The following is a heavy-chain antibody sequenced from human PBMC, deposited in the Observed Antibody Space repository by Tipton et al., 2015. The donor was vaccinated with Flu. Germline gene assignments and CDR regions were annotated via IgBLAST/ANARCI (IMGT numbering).Heavy chain of an antibody. V-gene: IGHV3-74*01. D-gene: IGHD2-21*01. CDR2: VNSDRSSI. CDR3: ARQLGGGDCY. Sequence: GSLRLSCAASGFTFRSYGMHWVRQGPGKALVWVSHVNSDRSSITYADSVKGRFTVSRDNAKNTLYLQMNSLRAEDTAVYYCARQLGGGDCYWGQGTLVTVSS. CDR1: GFTFRSYG. J-gene: IGHJ4*02.